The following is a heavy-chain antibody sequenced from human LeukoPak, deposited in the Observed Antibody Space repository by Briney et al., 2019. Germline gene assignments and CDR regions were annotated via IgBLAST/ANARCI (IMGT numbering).Heavy chain of an antibody. CDR1: GYSFTSYW. CDR3: ARHRGVVVPAAIDDAFDI. D-gene: IGHD2-2*01. V-gene: IGHV5-51*01. J-gene: IGHJ3*02. CDR2: TYPGDSDT. Sequence: GGSLKISCKGSGYSFTSYWIGWVRQMPGKGLEGMGITYPGDSDTRYSPSFQGQVTISADKSISTAYLQWSSLKASDTAMYYCARHRGVVVPAAIDDAFDIWGQGTMVTVSS.